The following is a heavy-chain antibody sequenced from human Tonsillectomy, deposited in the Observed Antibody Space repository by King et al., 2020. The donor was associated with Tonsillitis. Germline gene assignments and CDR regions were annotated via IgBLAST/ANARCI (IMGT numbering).Heavy chain of an antibody. CDR1: GGSISSYY. CDR3: ARQTHRADAFDI. CDR2: IYYSGST. D-gene: IGHD1-14*01. J-gene: IGHJ3*02. V-gene: IGHV4-59*08. Sequence: VQLQESGPGLVKPSETLSLTCTVSGGSISSYYWSWIRQPPGKGLVWIGYIYYSGSTNYNPSLKSRVTLSVDTTKNQFSLKLSPVTAADTAVYYCARQTHRADAFDIWGQGTMVTVSS.